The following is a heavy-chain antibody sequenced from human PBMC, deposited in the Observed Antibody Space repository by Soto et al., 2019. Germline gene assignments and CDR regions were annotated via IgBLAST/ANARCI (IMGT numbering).Heavy chain of an antibody. J-gene: IGHJ4*02. V-gene: IGHV4-34*01. CDR1: GGSFSGYY. CDR3: ARGDTAMAFDY. CDR2: INHSGST. Sequence: SETLSLTCAVYGGSFSGYYWSWIRQPPGKGLEWIGEINHSGSTNYNPSLKSRVTISVDTSKNQFSLKLSSVTAADTAVYYCARGDTAMAFDYWGQGTRVTVS. D-gene: IGHD5-18*01.